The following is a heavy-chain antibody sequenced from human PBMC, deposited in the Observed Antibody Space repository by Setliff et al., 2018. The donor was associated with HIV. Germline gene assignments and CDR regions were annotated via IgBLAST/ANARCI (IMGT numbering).Heavy chain of an antibody. CDR1: GYTFSSYG. J-gene: IGHJ4*02. CDR3: ARDPPGNPWFFDY. Sequence: ASVKVSCKASGYTFSSYGISWVGQAPGKGLEWVGWVSGYNGDKNYAQNPRGRVTVTTDTSTTTAYMELRGLTSADTAMYYCARDPPGNPWFFDYWGPGTLVTVSS. CDR2: VSGYNGDK. D-gene: IGHD3-22*01. V-gene: IGHV1-18*01.